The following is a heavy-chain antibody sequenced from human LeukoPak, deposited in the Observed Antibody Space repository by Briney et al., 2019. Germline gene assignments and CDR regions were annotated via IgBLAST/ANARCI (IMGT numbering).Heavy chain of an antibody. CDR1: GGSFSGYY. Sequence: SETLSLTCAVYGGSFSGYYWSWIRQPPGKGLEWIGEINHSGSTNYNPSLKSRVTISVDTSKNQFSLKLSSVTAADTAVYYCASMIKEGIAAARFDYWGQGTLVTVSS. CDR2: INHSGST. CDR3: ASMIKEGIAAARFDY. D-gene: IGHD6-13*01. V-gene: IGHV4-34*01. J-gene: IGHJ4*02.